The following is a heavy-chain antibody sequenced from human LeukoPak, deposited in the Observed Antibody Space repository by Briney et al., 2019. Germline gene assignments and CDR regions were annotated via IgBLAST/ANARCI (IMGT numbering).Heavy chain of an antibody. D-gene: IGHD3-22*01. Sequence: PGGSLRLSCAVSGFTFSSYAMSWVRQAPGKGLEWVSAISGSGGSTYYADSVKGRFTISRDNSKNTLYLQMNSLRAEDTAVYYCAKGAHYYDSSGYSVDAFDIWGQGTMVTVSS. V-gene: IGHV3-23*01. J-gene: IGHJ3*02. CDR1: GFTFSSYA. CDR3: AKGAHYYDSSGYSVDAFDI. CDR2: ISGSGGST.